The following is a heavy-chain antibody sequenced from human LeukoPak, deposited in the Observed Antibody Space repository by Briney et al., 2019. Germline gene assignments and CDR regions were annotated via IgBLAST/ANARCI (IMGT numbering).Heavy chain of an antibody. CDR1: GDSISRYY. CDR3: ARVLLTGKTGYYMDV. V-gene: IGHV4-59*01. CDR2: FFYSGST. D-gene: IGHD3-9*01. Sequence: SETLSLTCTVSGDSISRYYWSWIRQPPGKGLECIGYFFYSGSTNYNPSLKSRVTISVDTSKNQFSPKLTSVTAADTAMYYCARVLLTGKTGYYMDVWGKGTTVTVSS. J-gene: IGHJ6*03.